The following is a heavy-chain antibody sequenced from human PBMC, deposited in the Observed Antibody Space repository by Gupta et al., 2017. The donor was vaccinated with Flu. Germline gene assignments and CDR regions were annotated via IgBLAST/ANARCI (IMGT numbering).Heavy chain of an antibody. Sequence: EKGVAPGGGVVQPGGPLTLPWAAFGSGVRNNGLAWGRQAPGKGRQWVGVTSFDVSSKNYADSVKGRFAISRDNSKNTLYLQMNSLGTEDTAVYHCAKDWRWNYNNYGMNVWGPGTTVTVSS. V-gene: IGHV3-30*18. J-gene: IGHJ6*02. D-gene: IGHD3-10*01. CDR1: GSGVRNNG. CDR2: TSFDVSSK. CDR3: AKDWRWNYNNYGMNV.